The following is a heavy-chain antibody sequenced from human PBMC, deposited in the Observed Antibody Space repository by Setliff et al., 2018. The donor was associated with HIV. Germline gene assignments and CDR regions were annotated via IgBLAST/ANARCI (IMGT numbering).Heavy chain of an antibody. CDR2: ISSSGSTI. V-gene: IGHV3-11*04. D-gene: IGHD6-19*01. J-gene: IGHJ6*02. CDR3: ARGRIAVAGTLYYYYGMDV. CDR1: GFTVSSNY. Sequence: GGSLRLSCAASGFTVSSNYRSWVRQAPGKGLEWVSYISSSGSTIYYADSVKGRFTISRDNAKNSLYLQMNSLRAEDTAVYYCARGRIAVAGTLYYYYGMDVWGQGTTVTVSS.